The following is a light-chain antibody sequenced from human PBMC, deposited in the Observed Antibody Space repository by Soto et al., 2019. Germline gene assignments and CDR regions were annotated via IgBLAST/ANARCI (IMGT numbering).Light chain of an antibody. Sequence: EIPMTQAPSSLSTSVGDSVTITCXTSQSVSIYVNWYQQKPGKAPILLIYASSSLQSGVPSRFSGSGSGTEFTLTISSLQPDDFATYYCQQYNSYSWTFGQGTKVDI. CDR2: ASS. CDR3: QQYNSYSWT. CDR1: QSVSIY. V-gene: IGKV1-5*01. J-gene: IGKJ1*01.